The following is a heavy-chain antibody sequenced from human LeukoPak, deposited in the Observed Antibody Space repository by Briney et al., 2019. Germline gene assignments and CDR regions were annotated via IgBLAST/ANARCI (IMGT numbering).Heavy chain of an antibody. J-gene: IGHJ4*02. V-gene: IGHV3-23*01. CDR2: ISGSGGST. CDR3: AKDKDYYGSGSYKGNFDY. Sequence: GGSLRLSCAASGFTFISYAMSWVRQAPGKGLEWVSAISGSGGSTYYADSVKGRFTISRDNSKNTLYLQMNSLRAEDTAVYYCAKDKDYYGSGSYKGNFDYWGQGTLVTVSS. CDR1: GFTFISYA. D-gene: IGHD3-10*01.